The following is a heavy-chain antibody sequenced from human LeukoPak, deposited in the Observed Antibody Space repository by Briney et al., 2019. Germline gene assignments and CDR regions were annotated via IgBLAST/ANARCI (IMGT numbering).Heavy chain of an antibody. D-gene: IGHD6-13*01. J-gene: IGHJ3*02. Sequence: ALVKVSCKASGYTFTSYGISWVRQAPGQGLEWMGWINPNSGGTNYAQKFQGRVTMTRDTSISTAYMELSRLRSDDTAVYYCAQQLVRDAFDIWGQGTMVTVSS. CDR2: INPNSGGT. CDR3: AQQLVRDAFDI. CDR1: GYTFTSYG. V-gene: IGHV1-2*02.